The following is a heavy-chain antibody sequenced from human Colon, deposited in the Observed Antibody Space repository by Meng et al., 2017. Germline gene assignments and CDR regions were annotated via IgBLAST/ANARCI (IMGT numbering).Heavy chain of an antibody. Sequence: SKYMSLTCTCTGASVSSGDDYWSWIRQPPGKGLDWLGYIYYTVNTTYNPSLKNRVTISLNTSNNQFALKLTSMTAADAAIYYCSRVNGDFDEAWFDPWGQGTLVTVSS. J-gene: IGHJ5*02. CDR1: GASVSSGDDY. D-gene: IGHD2-21*02. CDR3: SRVNGDFDEAWFDP. V-gene: IGHV4-61*08. CDR2: IYYTVNT.